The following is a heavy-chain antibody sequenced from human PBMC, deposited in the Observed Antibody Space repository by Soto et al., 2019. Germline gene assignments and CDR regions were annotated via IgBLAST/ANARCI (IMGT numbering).Heavy chain of an antibody. V-gene: IGHV4-61*01. CDR3: ARFVRSCSGTTCYTRADV. CDR2: IYSSGST. CDR1: GGPVSSDTHY. D-gene: IGHD2-2*02. J-gene: IGHJ6*02. Sequence: SETLSLTCTVSGGPVSSDTHYWSWIRQPPGKRLEWIGFIYSSGSTNYNPPLKSRVTMSVDTSKNQFSLKLRSVIVADTAVYHCARFVRSCSGTTCYTRADVWGQGTTVTVSS.